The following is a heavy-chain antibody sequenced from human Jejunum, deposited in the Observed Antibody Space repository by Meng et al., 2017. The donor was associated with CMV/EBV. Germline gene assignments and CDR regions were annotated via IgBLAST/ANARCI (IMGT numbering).Heavy chain of an antibody. CDR3: ARDPDLEFYGSGRCLDL. Sequence: FTLSNYSMHWVRQVPGKGLEWVSFISALNFIYYAASVEGRFSISRDNARNSVYLQMNSLRDDDTAIYFCARDPDLEFYGSGRCLDLWGRGTLVTVSS. J-gene: IGHJ5*02. CDR2: ISALNFI. D-gene: IGHD3-10*01. V-gene: IGHV3-21*06. CDR1: FTLSNYS.